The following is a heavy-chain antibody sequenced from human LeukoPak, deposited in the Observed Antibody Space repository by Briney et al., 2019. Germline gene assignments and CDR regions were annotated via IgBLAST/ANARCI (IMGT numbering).Heavy chain of an antibody. CDR1: GFTFSNYG. CDR2: IHYEGSNK. V-gene: IGHV3-30*02. D-gene: IGHD2-2*01. CDR3: AKGGEVCSSTSCYGHFDY. J-gene: IGHJ4*02. Sequence: GGSLRLSCGASGFTFSNYGMHWVRQAPGKGLEWVASIHYEGSNKYYADSVKGRFTISRDNSKNTLYLQVNSLRAEDTAVYYCAKGGEVCSSTSCYGHFDYWGQGTLVTVSS.